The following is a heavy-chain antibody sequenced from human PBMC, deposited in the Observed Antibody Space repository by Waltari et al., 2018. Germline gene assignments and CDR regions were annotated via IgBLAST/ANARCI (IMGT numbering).Heavy chain of an antibody. Sequence: EVQLLESGGGLVQPGGSLRLSCAASGFTFSSYAMSWVRQAPGKGLEWVSAISGSGGSTYYADSVKGRFTISRDNSKNTLYLQMNSLRAEDTAVYYCAKSAVERSHRSKLDYYYMDVWGKGTTVTVSS. J-gene: IGHJ6*03. CDR2: ISGSGGST. CDR3: AKSAVERSHRSKLDYYYMDV. D-gene: IGHD2-2*01. CDR1: GFTFSSYA. V-gene: IGHV3-23*01.